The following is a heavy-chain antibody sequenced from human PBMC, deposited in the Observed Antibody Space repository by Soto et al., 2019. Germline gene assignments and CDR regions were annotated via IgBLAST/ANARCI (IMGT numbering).Heavy chain of an antibody. Sequence: SETLSLTCAVYGGSLSGFHWTWIRQPPGKGLEWIGEINHSGSTNYNPSLKSRVTISVDTSKKQFSLKLSSVTAADTAVYYCASASDIAVVSLDMAYNWFYPCGQRTLVTVSA. V-gene: IGHV4-34*01. D-gene: IGHD2-2*01. J-gene: IGHJ5*02. CDR2: INHSGST. CDR1: GGSLSGFH. CDR3: ASASDIAVVSLDMAYNWFYP.